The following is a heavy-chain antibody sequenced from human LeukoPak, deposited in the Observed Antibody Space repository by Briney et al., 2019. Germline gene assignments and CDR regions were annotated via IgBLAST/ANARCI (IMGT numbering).Heavy chain of an antibody. CDR2: INHSGST. J-gene: IGHJ4*02. V-gene: IGHV4-34*01. Sequence: SETLSLTCAVYGGSFSGYYWSWIRQPPGKGLEWIGEINHSGSTNYNPSLKSRVTMSVDTSKNQFSLKLSSVTAADTAVYYCAREGYYDSSGYYYSRHFDYWGQGTLVTVSS. CDR3: AREGYYDSSGYYYSRHFDY. D-gene: IGHD3-22*01. CDR1: GGSFSGYY.